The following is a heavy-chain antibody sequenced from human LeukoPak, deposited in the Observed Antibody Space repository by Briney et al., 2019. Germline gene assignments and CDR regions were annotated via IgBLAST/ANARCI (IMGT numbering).Heavy chain of an antibody. CDR3: AAEGVDY. Sequence: AASVKVSCKASGFTFTSSAVQRVRQARGQRLEWIGWIVVGSGNTNYAQKFQERVTITRDMSTSIAYMELSSLRSEDTAVYYCAAEGVDYWGQGTLVTVSS. CDR1: GFTFTSSA. CDR2: IVVGSGNT. J-gene: IGHJ4*02. V-gene: IGHV1-58*01.